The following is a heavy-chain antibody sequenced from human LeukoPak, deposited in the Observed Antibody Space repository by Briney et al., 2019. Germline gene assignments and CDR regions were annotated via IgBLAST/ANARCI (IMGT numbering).Heavy chain of an antibody. CDR1: GFTVSSNY. D-gene: IGHD2-15*01. CDR3: SRVVRSLFDY. V-gene: IGHV3-66*01. J-gene: IGHJ4*02. CDR2: IYSGGST. Sequence: GGSLRLSCAASGFTVSSNYMSWVRQAPGKGLEWVSVIYSGGSTYYADSVRGRFTISRDNSKNTLYHQMNNLRAEDTAVYYCSRVVRSLFDYWGQGTLVTVSS.